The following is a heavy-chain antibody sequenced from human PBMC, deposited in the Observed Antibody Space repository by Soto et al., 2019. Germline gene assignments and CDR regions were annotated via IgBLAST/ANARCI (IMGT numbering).Heavy chain of an antibody. CDR1: GGSFSGYY. CDR3: TRGRGVVVPAAPNPNWFDP. D-gene: IGHD2-2*01. V-gene: IGHV4-34*01. CDR2: INHSGST. J-gene: IGHJ5*02. Sequence: SKTLSLTCAVYGGSFSGYYWSWIRQPPGKGLEWIGEINHSGSTNYNPSLKSRVTISVDTSKNQFSLKLSSVTAADTAVYYCTRGRGVVVPAAPNPNWFDPWGQGTLVTVSS.